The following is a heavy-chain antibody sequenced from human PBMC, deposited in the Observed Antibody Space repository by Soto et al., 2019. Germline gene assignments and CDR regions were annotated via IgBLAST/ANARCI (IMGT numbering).Heavy chain of an antibody. J-gene: IGHJ4*02. CDR2: ISSSSSTI. D-gene: IGHD6-13*01. CDR1: GFTFSSYS. CDR3: ARDLRAAAGISPYFDY. V-gene: IGHV3-48*01. Sequence: PGGSLRLSCAASGFTFSSYSMNWVRQAPGKGLEWVSYISSSSSTIYYADSVKGRFTISRDNAKNSLYLQMNSLRAEDTAVYYCARDLRAAAGISPYFDYWGQGTLVTVSS.